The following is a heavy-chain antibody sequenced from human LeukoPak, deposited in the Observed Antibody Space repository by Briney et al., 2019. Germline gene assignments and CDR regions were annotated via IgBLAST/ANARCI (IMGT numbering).Heavy chain of an antibody. J-gene: IGHJ3*02. D-gene: IGHD3-16*02. Sequence: PSQTLSLTCAVSGGSISSSNWWSWVRQPPGKGLEWIGEIYHSGSTNYNPSLKSRVTISVDKSKNQFSLKLSSVTAADTAVYYCARDGSLGELSLPQGAFDIWGQGTMVTVSS. V-gene: IGHV4-4*02. CDR2: IYHSGST. CDR3: ARDGSLGELSLPQGAFDI. CDR1: GGSISSSNW.